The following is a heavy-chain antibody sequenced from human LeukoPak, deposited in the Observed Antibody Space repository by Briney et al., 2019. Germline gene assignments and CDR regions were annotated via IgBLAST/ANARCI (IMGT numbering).Heavy chain of an antibody. J-gene: IGHJ5*02. Sequence: GASVKVSCKASGYTFTSYGISWVRQAPGQGLEWMGWISAYNGNTNYAQKLQGRVTMTTDTSTSTAYMELRSLRSDDTAVYYCARALAVAGRNWFDPWGQGTLVTVSS. V-gene: IGHV1-18*01. D-gene: IGHD6-19*01. CDR2: ISAYNGNT. CDR3: ARALAVAGRNWFDP. CDR1: GYTFTSYG.